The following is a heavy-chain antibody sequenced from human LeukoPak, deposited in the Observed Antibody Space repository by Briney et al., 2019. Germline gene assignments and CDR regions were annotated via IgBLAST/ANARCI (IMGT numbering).Heavy chain of an antibody. V-gene: IGHV1-46*01. CDR1: GYTFTSYY. J-gene: IGHJ4*02. CDR2: INPSGGST. Sequence: ASVKVSSRASGYTFTSYYMHWVRQAPGQGLEWMGIINPSGGSTSYAQKFQGRVTMTRDTSTSTVYMELSSLRSEDTAVYYCARRVDCSSTSSPLFSLDYWGQGTLVTVSS. D-gene: IGHD2-2*01. CDR3: ARRVDCSSTSSPLFSLDY.